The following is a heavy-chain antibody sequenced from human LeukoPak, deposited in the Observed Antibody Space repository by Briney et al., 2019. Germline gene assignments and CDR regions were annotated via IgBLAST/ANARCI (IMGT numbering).Heavy chain of an antibody. CDR1: GYTFTDYY. V-gene: IGHV1-2*02. Sequence: ASVKVSCKASGYTFTDYYIHWVRQAPGQGLEWMGWINPNSGGTNYAQKFQGRVTMTRDTSISTAYMELGRLRSDDTAMYYCARSSGWKYNIDYWGQGTLVTVSS. D-gene: IGHD6-19*01. CDR2: INPNSGGT. J-gene: IGHJ4*02. CDR3: ARSSGWKYNIDY.